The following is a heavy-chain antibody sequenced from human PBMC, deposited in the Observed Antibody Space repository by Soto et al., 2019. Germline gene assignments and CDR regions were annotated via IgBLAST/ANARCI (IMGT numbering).Heavy chain of an antibody. CDR1: GYTLTGYY. V-gene: IGHV1-2*02. CDR2: INPNSGGT. D-gene: IGHD2-2*01. J-gene: IGHJ6*02. Sequence: GGPVKVSCKASGYTLTGYYMHWGRQAPGQGLEGMGWINPNSGGTNYAQKFQGRVTMTRDTSISTAYMELSRLRSDDTAVYYCARDVVVVPAAPERGYYYYYGMDVWGQGTTVTVSS. CDR3: ARDVVVVPAAPERGYYYYYGMDV.